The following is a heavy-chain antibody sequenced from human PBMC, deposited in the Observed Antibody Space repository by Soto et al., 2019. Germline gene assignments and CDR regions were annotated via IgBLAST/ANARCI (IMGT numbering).Heavy chain of an antibody. CDR1: GYTLTELS. CDR3: ATVLRGAFDI. Sequence: AASVKVSCKVSGYTLTELSMHWVRQAPGKGLEWMGGFDREDGETICAQKFQGRVTMTEDTSTDTAYMELSSLRSEDTAVYYCATVLRGAFDIWGQGTMVTVSS. V-gene: IGHV1-24*01. D-gene: IGHD2-15*01. J-gene: IGHJ3*02. CDR2: FDREDGET.